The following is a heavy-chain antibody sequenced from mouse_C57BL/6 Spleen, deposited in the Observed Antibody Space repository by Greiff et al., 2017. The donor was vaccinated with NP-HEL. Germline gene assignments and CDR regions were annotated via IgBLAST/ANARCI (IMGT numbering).Heavy chain of an antibody. CDR2: IYPGDGDT. D-gene: IGHD4-1*02. Sequence: QVQLQQSGAELVKPGASVKISCKASGYAFSSYWMHWVKQRPGQGLEWIGQIYPGDGDTNYNGKFKGKATLTADKSSSTAYMQLSSLTSEDSAVYFCARQLSYYFDYWGQGTTLTVSS. J-gene: IGHJ2*01. CDR1: GYAFSSYW. V-gene: IGHV1-80*01. CDR3: ARQLSYYFDY.